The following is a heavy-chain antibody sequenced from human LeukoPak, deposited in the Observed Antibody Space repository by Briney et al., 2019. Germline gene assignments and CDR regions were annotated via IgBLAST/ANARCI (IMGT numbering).Heavy chain of an antibody. D-gene: IGHD3-10*01. CDR3: ARDRGLLWFGELSSFDY. V-gene: IGHV4-39*07. CDR2: IYYSGST. Sequence: SETLSLTCTVSGGSISSSSYYWGWIRQPPGKGLEWIGSIYYSGSTYYNPSLKSRVTISVDTSKNQFSLKLSSVTAADTAVYYCARDRGLLWFGELSSFDYWGQGTLVTVSS. CDR1: GGSISSSSYY. J-gene: IGHJ4*02.